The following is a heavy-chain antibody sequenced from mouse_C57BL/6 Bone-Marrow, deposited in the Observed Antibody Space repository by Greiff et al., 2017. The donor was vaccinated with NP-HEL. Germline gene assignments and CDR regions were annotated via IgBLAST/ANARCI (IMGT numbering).Heavy chain of an antibody. J-gene: IGHJ2*01. CDR2: IYPRSGNT. CDR3: ALYYGSSSFDY. CDR1: GYTFTSYG. Sequence: VKLVESGAELARPGASVKLSCKASGYTFTSYGISWVKQRTGQGLEWIGEIYPRSGNTYYNEKFKGKATLTADKSSSTAYMELRSLTSEDSAVYFCALYYGSSSFDYWGQGTTLTVSS. D-gene: IGHD1-1*01. V-gene: IGHV1-81*01.